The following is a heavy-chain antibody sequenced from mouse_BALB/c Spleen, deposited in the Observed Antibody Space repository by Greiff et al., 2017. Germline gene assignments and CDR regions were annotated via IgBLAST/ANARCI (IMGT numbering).Heavy chain of an antibody. D-gene: IGHD4-1*01. CDR1: GYTFTSYW. J-gene: IGHJ4*01. CDR2: IYPGDGDT. V-gene: IGHV1-87*01. CDR3: ARPNWEGNYYYAMDY. Sequence: VQLQQSGAELARPGASVKLSCKASGYTFTSYWMQWVKQRPGQGLEWIGAIYPGDGDTRYTQKFKGKATLTADKSSSTAYMQLSSLASEDSAVYYCARPNWEGNYYYAMDYWGQGTSVTVSS.